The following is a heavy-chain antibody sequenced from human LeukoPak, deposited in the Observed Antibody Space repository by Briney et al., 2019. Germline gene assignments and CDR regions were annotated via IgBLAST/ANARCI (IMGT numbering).Heavy chain of an antibody. V-gene: IGHV3-23*01. CDR1: GFTFSSYA. CDR2: ISGSGGST. CDR3: AKSSSWYASYGMDV. Sequence: GGSLRLSCAASGFTFSSYAMSWVRQAPGKGLEWVSAISGSGGSTYYADSVKGRLTISRDNSKNTLYLQVNSLRAEDTTVYYCAKSSSWYASYGMDVWGQGTTVTVSS. D-gene: IGHD6-13*01. J-gene: IGHJ6*02.